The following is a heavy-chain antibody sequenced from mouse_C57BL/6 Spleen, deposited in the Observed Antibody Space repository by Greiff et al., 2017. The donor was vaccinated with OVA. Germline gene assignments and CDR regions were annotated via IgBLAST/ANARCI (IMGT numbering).Heavy chain of an antibody. V-gene: IGHV1-50*01. CDR3: ARSYRYYAMDY. D-gene: IGHD2-10*01. CDR1: GYTFTSYW. J-gene: IGHJ4*01. CDR2: IDTSDSYT. Sequence: VQLQQPGAELVKPGASVKLSCKASGYTFTSYWMQWVKQRPGQGLEWIGEIDTSDSYTNYNQKFKGKATLTVDTSASTAYMQLSSLTSDDSAVYYCARSYRYYAMDYWGQGTSVTVSS.